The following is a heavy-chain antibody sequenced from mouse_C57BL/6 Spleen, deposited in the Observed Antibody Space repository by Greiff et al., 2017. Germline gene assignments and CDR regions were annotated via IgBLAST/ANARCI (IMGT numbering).Heavy chain of an antibody. D-gene: IGHD2-4*01. CDR3: AWDDYGGGGFAY. Sequence: QVQLQQPGAELVMPGASVKLSCKASGYTFTSYWMHWVKQRPGQGLEWIGEIDPSDSYTNYNQKFKGKSTLTVDKSSSTAYMQLSSLKSEDSAVYYYAWDDYGGGGFAYWGQGTLVTVSA. CDR1: GYTFTSYW. V-gene: IGHV1-69*01. J-gene: IGHJ3*01. CDR2: IDPSDSYT.